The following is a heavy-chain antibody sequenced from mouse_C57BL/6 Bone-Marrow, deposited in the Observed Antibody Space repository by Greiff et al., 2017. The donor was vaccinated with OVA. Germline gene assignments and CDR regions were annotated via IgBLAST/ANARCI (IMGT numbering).Heavy chain of an antibody. J-gene: IGHJ1*03. Sequence: QVQLQQPGAELVMPGASVKLSCKASGYTFTSYWMHWVKQRPGQGLEWIGEIDPSDSYTNYNQKFKGKSTLTVDKSSSTAYMQLSSRTSEDSAVYYCAREATVVDWYFDVWGTGTTVTVSS. CDR1: GYTFTSYW. CDR2: IDPSDSYT. D-gene: IGHD1-1*01. V-gene: IGHV1-69*01. CDR3: AREATVVDWYFDV.